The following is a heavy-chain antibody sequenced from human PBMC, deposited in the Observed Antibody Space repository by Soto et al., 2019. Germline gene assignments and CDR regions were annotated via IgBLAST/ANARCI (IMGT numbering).Heavy chain of an antibody. J-gene: IGHJ5*02. CDR3: ARAGKFYYDILTGYYRNQPFDP. D-gene: IGHD3-9*01. CDR2: ISAGNGNT. CDR1: GYTFTRYA. V-gene: IGHV1-3*01. Sequence: ASVKVCCKASGYTFTRYAMHWVRQAPGRRLEWMGWISAGNGNTKYSQKFQGRVTMTTDTSTSTAYMELRSLRSDDTAVYYCARAGKFYYDILTGYYRNQPFDPWGQGTLVTVSS.